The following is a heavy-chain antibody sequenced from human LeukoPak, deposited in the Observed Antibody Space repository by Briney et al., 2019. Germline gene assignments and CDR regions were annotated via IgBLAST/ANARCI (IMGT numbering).Heavy chain of an antibody. Sequence: ASVKVSCKASGYTFTGYYMHWVRQAPGQGLEWMGWINPNSGGTNYAQKFQGSVTMTRDTSISTAYMELSRLRSDDTAVYYCARANSIVLADGFGELLNYWGQGTLVTVSS. D-gene: IGHD3-10*01. J-gene: IGHJ4*02. V-gene: IGHV1-2*02. CDR2: INPNSGGT. CDR3: ARANSIVLADGFGELLNY. CDR1: GYTFTGYY.